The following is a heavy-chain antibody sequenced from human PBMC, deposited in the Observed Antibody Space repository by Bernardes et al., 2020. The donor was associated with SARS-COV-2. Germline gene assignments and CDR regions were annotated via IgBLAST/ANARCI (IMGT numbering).Heavy chain of an antibody. J-gene: IGHJ6*02. CDR1: GNTFIGDV. CDR2: IKVYNGDI. V-gene: IGHV1-3*01. CDR3: ARESVVRDTDGLDV. D-gene: IGHD1-26*01. Sequence: ASVKVSCKASGNTFIGDVVNWVRQAPGQRLEWMGWIKVYNGDIKYSQKFQGRVIITRDTYARKVYMEMRSLRSEETAVYYCARESVVRDTDGLDVWGQETTVTVSS.